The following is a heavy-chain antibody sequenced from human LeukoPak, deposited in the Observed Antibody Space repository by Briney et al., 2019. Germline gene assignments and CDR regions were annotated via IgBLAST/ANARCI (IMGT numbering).Heavy chain of an antibody. V-gene: IGHV4-59*08. CDR1: GFTFSRYT. D-gene: IGHD1-14*01. Sequence: GSLRLSCAASGFTFSRYTMNWVRQAPGRGLEWIGYIYYSGSTNYNPSLKSRVTISVDTSKNQFSLKLSSVTAADTAVYYCASITQRGDAFDIWGQGTMVTVSS. CDR3: ASITQRGDAFDI. J-gene: IGHJ3*02. CDR2: IYYSGST.